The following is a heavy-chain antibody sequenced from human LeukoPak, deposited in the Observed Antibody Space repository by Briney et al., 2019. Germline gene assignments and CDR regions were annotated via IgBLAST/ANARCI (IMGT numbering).Heavy chain of an antibody. V-gene: IGHV4-59*08. D-gene: IGHD4-17*01. Sequence: SETLSLTCTVSGGSISSYYWSWIRQPPGKGLEWIGYIYYSGSTNYNPSLKSRVTISVDTSKNQFSLKLSSVTAADTAVYYCARTSGYETVDGDYDRRFVYWGQGILVTVSS. CDR3: ARTSGYETVDGDYDRRFVY. CDR1: GGSISSYY. J-gene: IGHJ4*02. CDR2: IYYSGST.